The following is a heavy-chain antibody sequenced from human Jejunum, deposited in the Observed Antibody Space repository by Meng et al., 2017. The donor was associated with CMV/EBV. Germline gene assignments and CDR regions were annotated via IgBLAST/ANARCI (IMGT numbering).Heavy chain of an antibody. J-gene: IGHJ3*02. D-gene: IGHD1-26*01. CDR2: IYPGDSDT. V-gene: IGHV5-51*01. CDR1: GFTFIDAW. Sequence: SGFTFIDAWMNWVRQAPGKGLEWMGIIYPGDSDTRYSPSFQGQVTISADKSISTAYLQWSSLKASDTAMYYCARPLGEWEPVSIWGQGTMVTVSS. CDR3: ARPLGEWEPVSI.